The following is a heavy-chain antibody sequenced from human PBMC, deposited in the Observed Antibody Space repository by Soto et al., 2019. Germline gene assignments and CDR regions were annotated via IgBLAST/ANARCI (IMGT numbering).Heavy chain of an antibody. J-gene: IGHJ3*02. V-gene: IGHV4-61*01. CDR1: GGSVSSGSYY. CDR2: IYYSGST. Sequence: SETLSLTCTVSGGSVSSGSYYWSWIRQPPGKGLEWIGYIYYSGSTNYNPSLKSRVTISVDTSKNQFSLKLSSVTAADTAVYYCARVYYYDSSGYWVNAFDIWGQGTMVTVSS. CDR3: ARVYYYDSSGYWVNAFDI. D-gene: IGHD3-22*01.